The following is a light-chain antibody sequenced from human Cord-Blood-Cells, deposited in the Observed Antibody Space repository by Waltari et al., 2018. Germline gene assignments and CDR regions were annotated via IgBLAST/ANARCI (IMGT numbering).Light chain of an antibody. V-gene: IGKV3-20*01. CDR3: QQDGSSRVT. CDR1: QSVSSSY. J-gene: IGKJ5*01. Sequence: EIVLTQSPGTLSLSPGERATLSCRASQSVSSSYLAWYQQKPGVAPRLLIYGASSRATGIPDGCSGSGSGTDFTLTISRLEPQDFAVYYFQQDGSSRVTFGQGTRLEIK. CDR2: GAS.